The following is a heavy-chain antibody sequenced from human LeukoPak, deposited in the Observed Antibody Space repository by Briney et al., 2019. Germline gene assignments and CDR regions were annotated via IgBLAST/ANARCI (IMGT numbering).Heavy chain of an antibody. J-gene: IGHJ4*02. D-gene: IGHD6-13*01. Sequence: SETLSLTCTVSGGPIDRHYWSWIRQPPGKGLEWVGYVFYPGSTNYNPSLKSRVTMSLDTSRDQFSLRLTSVSAADTAIYYCASRPAGSTWYGVFDYWSQGTLVTVSS. V-gene: IGHV4-59*11. CDR1: GGPIDRHY. CDR2: VFYPGST. CDR3: ASRPAGSTWYGVFDY.